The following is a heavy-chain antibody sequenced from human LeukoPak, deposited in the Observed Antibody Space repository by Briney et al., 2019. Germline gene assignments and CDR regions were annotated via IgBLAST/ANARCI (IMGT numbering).Heavy chain of an antibody. CDR3: ARDGLHTAHFDY. D-gene: IGHD5-18*01. Sequence: GGPLRLSCAASGFTFSTYTMNWVRQAPGKGLEWVSTVSDSSDVHYSDSVKGRFTISRENARNSLYRQMNSLRDEDTAVYYCARDGLHTAHFDYWGQGTLVTVSS. V-gene: IGHV3-48*02. CDR2: VSDSSDV. J-gene: IGHJ4*02. CDR1: GFTFSTYT.